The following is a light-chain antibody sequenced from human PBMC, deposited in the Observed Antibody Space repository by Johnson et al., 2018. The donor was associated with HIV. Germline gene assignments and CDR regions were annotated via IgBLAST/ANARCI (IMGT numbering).Light chain of an antibody. CDR2: DNN. V-gene: IGLV1-51*01. Sequence: QSLLTQPPPLSAAPGQKVTISCSGSSSNIGNNYVSWYQQLPGTAPKLLIYDNNKRPSGIPDRFSGSKSGTSATLGITGLQTGDEADYYCGTWDSSLSAGVFGTGTKVTVL. CDR3: GTWDSSLSAGV. CDR1: SSNIGNNY. J-gene: IGLJ1*01.